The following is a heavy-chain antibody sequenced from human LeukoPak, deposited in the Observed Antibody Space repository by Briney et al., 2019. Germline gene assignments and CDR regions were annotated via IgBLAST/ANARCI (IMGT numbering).Heavy chain of an antibody. CDR1: GFTFDDYA. J-gene: IGHJ1*01. V-gene: IGHV3-9*03. CDR3: AKDITPAVAGNGYFQH. Sequence: PGGSLRLSCAASGFTFDDYAMHWVRQAPGKGLEGVSGISWNSGSIGYADSVKGRFTISRDNAKNSLYLQMNSLRAEDMALYYCAKDITPAVAGNGYFQHWGQGTLVTVSS. CDR2: ISWNSGSI. D-gene: IGHD6-19*01.